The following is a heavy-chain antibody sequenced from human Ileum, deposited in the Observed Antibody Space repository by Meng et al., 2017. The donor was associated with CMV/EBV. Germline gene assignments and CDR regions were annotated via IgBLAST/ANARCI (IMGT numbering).Heavy chain of an antibody. D-gene: IGHD1-26*01. Sequence: QVQLDQWGAGLLKPSETLSLTCAVYSGSFSDFFWGWIRQPPGKGLEWIGESSHSGNTKYNPSLKSRVTISVDASKNQFSLNMRSVTAADTAVYYCARSRDFWWEMDYTGQGTLVTVFS. CDR3: ARSRDFWWEMDY. J-gene: IGHJ4*02. V-gene: IGHV4-34*01. CDR2: SSHSGNT. CDR1: SGSFSDFF.